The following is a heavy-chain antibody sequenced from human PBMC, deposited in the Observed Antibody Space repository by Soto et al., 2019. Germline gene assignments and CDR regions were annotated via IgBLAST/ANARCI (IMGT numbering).Heavy chain of an antibody. CDR3: GKECDYGYYAGENWFAS. CDR1: GFTFFAYW. V-gene: IGHV3-74*01. J-gene: IGHJ5*01. D-gene: IGHD4-17*01. Sequence: EVQLVESGGGLVQPGGSLRLSCAASGFTFFAYWIHWVRQVPGKGLVWVSRINSDGSHTSYADSVRGRFTISRDNSKNTVCMQMNSLTAEDTVVYYCGKECDYGYYAGENWFASWGQGSLVTVSS. CDR2: INSDGSHT.